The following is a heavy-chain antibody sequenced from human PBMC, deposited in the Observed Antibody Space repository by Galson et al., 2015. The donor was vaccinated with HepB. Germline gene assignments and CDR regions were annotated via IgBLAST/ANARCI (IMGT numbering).Heavy chain of an antibody. CDR3: ANQDYDFWSGLGYYFDY. D-gene: IGHD3-3*01. Sequence: SLRLSCAASGFTFSSYAMSWVRQAPGKGLEWVSAISGSGGSTYYADSVKGRFTISRDNSKNTLYLQMNSLRAEDTAVYYCANQDYDFWSGLGYYFDYWGQGTLVTVSS. CDR2: ISGSGGST. J-gene: IGHJ4*02. V-gene: IGHV3-23*01. CDR1: GFTFSSYA.